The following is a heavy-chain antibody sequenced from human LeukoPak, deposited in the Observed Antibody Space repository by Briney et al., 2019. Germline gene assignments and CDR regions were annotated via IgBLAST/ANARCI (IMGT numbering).Heavy chain of an antibody. CDR3: ARGPYYYDSSGYYYFDY. V-gene: IGHV1-8*01. CDR2: MNPNSGNT. D-gene: IGHD3-22*01. J-gene: IGHJ4*02. CDR1: GYTFTSYD. Sequence: GASVKVSCKASGYTFTSYDINWVRQATGQGLEWMGWMNPNSGNTGYAQKFQGRVTMTRNTSISTAYMELSSLRSEDTTVYYCARGPYYYDSSGYYYFDYWGQGTLVTVSP.